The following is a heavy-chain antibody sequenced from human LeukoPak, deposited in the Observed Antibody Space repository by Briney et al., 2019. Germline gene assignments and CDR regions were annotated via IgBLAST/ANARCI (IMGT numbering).Heavy chain of an antibody. CDR2: INPNSGGT. J-gene: IGHJ4*02. D-gene: IGHD3-3*01. CDR1: GYTFTGYY. Sequence: ASVKVSCKASGYTFTGYYMHWVRQAPGQRREWMGWINPNSGGTNYAQKFQGRVTMTRDTSISTAYMELSRLRSDDTAVYYCARVPYDFWSGYLNFDYWGQGTLVTVSS. CDR3: ARVPYDFWSGYLNFDY. V-gene: IGHV1-2*02.